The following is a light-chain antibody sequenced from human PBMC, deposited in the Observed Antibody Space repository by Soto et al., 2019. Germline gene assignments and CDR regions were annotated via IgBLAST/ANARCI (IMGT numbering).Light chain of an antibody. Sequence: EIVLTQSPATLSLSPGERATLSCRASQSVSSYLAWYQQKSGQAPRLLIYDASNRATGIPARFSGSGSGTVFTLTISSLEPEDFAVYYCQKRSNWPPYTFGQGTKLEIK. CDR1: QSVSSY. V-gene: IGKV3-11*01. J-gene: IGKJ2*01. CDR3: QKRSNWPPYT. CDR2: DAS.